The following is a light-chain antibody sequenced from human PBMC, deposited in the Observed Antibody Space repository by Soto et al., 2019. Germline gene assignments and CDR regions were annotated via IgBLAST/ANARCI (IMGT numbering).Light chain of an antibody. CDR2: EVN. CDR1: SSDIGSYNR. J-gene: IGLJ1*01. Sequence: QSALTQPASVSVSPGQSITISCTGSSSDIGSYNRVSWYQQPPGTAPKLIIYEVNNRPSGVPDRFSGSKSGNTASLTTSGLQAEDEADYYCNSFTTSSTYVFGTGTKVTVL. CDR3: NSFTTSSTYV. V-gene: IGLV2-18*03.